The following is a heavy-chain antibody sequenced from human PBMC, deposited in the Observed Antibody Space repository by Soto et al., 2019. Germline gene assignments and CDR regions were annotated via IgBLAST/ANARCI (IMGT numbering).Heavy chain of an antibody. CDR3: ARGDLYSSRRFDP. J-gene: IGHJ5*02. D-gene: IGHD5-18*01. Sequence: EASVKVSCKASGGTFSSYAISWVRQAPGQGLEWMGGIIPIFGTANYAQKFQGRVTITADESTSTAYMELSSLRSEDTAVYYCARGDLYSSRRFDPWGQGTLVTVTS. V-gene: IGHV1-69*13. CDR2: IIPIFGTA. CDR1: GGTFSSYA.